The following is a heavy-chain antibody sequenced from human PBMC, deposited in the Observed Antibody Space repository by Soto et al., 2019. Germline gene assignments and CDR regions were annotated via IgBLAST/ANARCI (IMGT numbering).Heavy chain of an antibody. Sequence: EVQLVESGGGLVKPGGPLRLSCAASGFTFSSYSINWFRQAPGKGLEWVSSISGSSSYIYYADSVKGRFTISRDNAKNSLYLQMNSLRAEDTAVYYCAREDLRGYSYGTYYYYGMDVWGQGTTVTVSS. D-gene: IGHD5-18*01. V-gene: IGHV3-21*01. CDR2: ISGSSSYI. CDR3: AREDLRGYSYGTYYYYGMDV. J-gene: IGHJ6*02. CDR1: GFTFSSYS.